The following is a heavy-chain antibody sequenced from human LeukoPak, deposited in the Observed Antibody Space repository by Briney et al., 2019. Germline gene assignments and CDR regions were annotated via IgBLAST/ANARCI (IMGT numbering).Heavy chain of an antibody. CDR3: ARSSPPTYYHFYYYMDV. V-gene: IGHV1-2*02. Sequence: ASVKVSCKASGYTFTGYYMHWVRQAPGQGLEWLGWINPNSGGAKYAQNFQGRVIMTTDTSISTAYMELSSLRSDDTAVYYCARSSPPTYYHFYYYMDVWGKGSTVTVSS. CDR2: INPNSGGA. CDR1: GYTFTGYY. D-gene: IGHD6-13*01. J-gene: IGHJ6*03.